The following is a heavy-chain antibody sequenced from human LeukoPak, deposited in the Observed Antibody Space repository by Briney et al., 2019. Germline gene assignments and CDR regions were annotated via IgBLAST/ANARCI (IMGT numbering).Heavy chain of an antibody. Sequence: ASETLSLTCTVSGCSISSSSYYWGWIRQHPGKGLGWIGSIYYSGSTYYNPSIKSRVTISVDTSKNQFSLKLSSVTAADTAVYYCARHGNYYDSSGYFPNFDYWGQGTLVTVSS. J-gene: IGHJ4*02. CDR1: GCSISSSSYY. CDR3: ARHGNYYDSSGYFPNFDY. V-gene: IGHV4-39*01. CDR2: IYYSGST. D-gene: IGHD3-22*01.